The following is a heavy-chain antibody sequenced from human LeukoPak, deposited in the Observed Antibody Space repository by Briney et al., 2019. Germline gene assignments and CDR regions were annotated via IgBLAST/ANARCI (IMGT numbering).Heavy chain of an antibody. D-gene: IGHD3-22*01. CDR1: GYTFTSYG. CDR2: ISAYNGNT. Sequence: ASVKVSCKASGYTFTSYGISWVRQAPGQGLEWMGWISAYNGNTNYAQKLQGRVTMTTDTSTSTAYMELRSLRSDDTAVYYCARVPNYYDSSGYSYYFDYWGQGTLVTVSS. V-gene: IGHV1-18*01. CDR3: ARVPNYYDSSGYSYYFDY. J-gene: IGHJ4*02.